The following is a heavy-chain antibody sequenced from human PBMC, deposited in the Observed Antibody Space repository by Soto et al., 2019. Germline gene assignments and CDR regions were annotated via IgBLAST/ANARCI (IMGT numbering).Heavy chain of an antibody. J-gene: IGHJ5*02. V-gene: IGHV4-30-4*02. CDR3: SRDAEMHPIGSCFCP. Sequence: PSDSMSLPSNAAGGCISSGDYYWSSIRQPKRKGLHLSGYIYYTASTYYNPSLKCRLTISVDTSKYQFSLKLSSVTAADTSVYYCSRDAEMHPIGSCFCPGGQITLFTISS. CDR1: GGCISSGDYY. D-gene: IGHD3-10*01. CDR2: IYYTAST.